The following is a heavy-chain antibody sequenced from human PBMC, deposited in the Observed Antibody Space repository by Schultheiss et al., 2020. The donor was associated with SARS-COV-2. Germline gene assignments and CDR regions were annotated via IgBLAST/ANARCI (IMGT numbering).Heavy chain of an antibody. J-gene: IGHJ6*03. D-gene: IGHD5-18*01. CDR2: ISTHNENT. CDR1: GYTFTSYG. Sequence: ASVKVSCKASGYTFTSYGISWVRQAPGQGLEWMGWISTHNENTNYAQKLQGRVTMTTDTSTSTAYMELRSLRSDDTAVYYCARAYGYHYYYYYMDVWGKGTTVTVSS. V-gene: IGHV1-18*01. CDR3: ARAYGYHYYYYYMDV.